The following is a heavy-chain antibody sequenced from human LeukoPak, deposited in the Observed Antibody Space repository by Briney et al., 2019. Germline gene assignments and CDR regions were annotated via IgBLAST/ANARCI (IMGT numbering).Heavy chain of an antibody. J-gene: IGHJ1*01. CDR2: ISGSGVTT. D-gene: IGHD3-22*01. CDR3: AKEGYDSSGYYYAYFQH. CDR1: GFTFSSYG. Sequence: GGSLRLSCAASGFTFSSYGMSWVRQAPGKGLEWVSAISGSGVTTYYADSVKGRFTISRDNSKNTLYLHMNSLRAEDTAVYYCAKEGYDSSGYYYAYFQHWGQGTLVTVSS. V-gene: IGHV3-23*01.